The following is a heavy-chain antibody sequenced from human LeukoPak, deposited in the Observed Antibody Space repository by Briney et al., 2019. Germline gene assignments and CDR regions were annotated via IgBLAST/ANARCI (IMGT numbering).Heavy chain of an antibody. Sequence: PSETLSLTCAVYGGSFSGYYWSWIRQPPGKGLEWIGEINHSGSTNYNPSLKSRVTISVDTSKNQFSLKLSSVTAADTAVYYCARARVVWNWFDPWGQGTLVTVSS. D-gene: IGHD3-3*01. CDR2: INHSGST. V-gene: IGHV4-34*01. CDR1: GGSFSGYY. J-gene: IGHJ5*02. CDR3: ARARVVWNWFDP.